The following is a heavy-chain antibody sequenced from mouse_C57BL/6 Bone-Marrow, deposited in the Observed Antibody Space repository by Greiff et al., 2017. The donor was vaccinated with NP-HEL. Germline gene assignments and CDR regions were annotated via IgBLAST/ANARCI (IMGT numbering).Heavy chain of an antibody. CDR2: IYPSDSET. J-gene: IGHJ1*03. CDR1: GYTFTSYW. Sequence: QVQLQQPGAELVRPGSSVKLSCKASGYTFTSYWMDWVKQRPGQGLEWIGNIYPSDSETHYNQKFKDKATLTVDKSSSTAYMQLSSLTSEDSAVYYCARESNYVRYFDVWGTGTTVTVSS. V-gene: IGHV1-61*01. CDR3: ARESNYVRYFDV. D-gene: IGHD2-5*01.